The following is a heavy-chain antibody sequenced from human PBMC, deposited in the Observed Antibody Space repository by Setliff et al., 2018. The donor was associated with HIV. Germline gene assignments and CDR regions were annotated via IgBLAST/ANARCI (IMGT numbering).Heavy chain of an antibody. V-gene: IGHV3-23*01. Sequence: LRLSCEASGFSFSTNAMGWVRQAPGKGLEWVSGIDNTEKTLYADSVKGRLTISRDISKNTLYLQMNSLKTEDTAVYYCNTHQTHSSPGEWFQHWGQGTLVTVSS. CDR2: IDNTEKT. D-gene: IGHD3-22*01. CDR1: GFSFSTNA. CDR3: NTHQTHSSPGEWFQH. J-gene: IGHJ1*01.